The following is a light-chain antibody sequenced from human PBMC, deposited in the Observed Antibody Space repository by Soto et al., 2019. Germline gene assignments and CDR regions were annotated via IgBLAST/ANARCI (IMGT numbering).Light chain of an antibody. Sequence: QSALTQPASVSGSPGQSITISCTGTSSDIGHYDYVSWYQQHPGKAPKLMIYDVTNRPSGVSNRFSGSQSGNTASPTISELQAEDEADYYCSSYASSSTRVFGTGTKVTVL. V-gene: IGLV2-14*03. J-gene: IGLJ1*01. CDR1: SSDIGHYDY. CDR2: DVT. CDR3: SSYASSSTRV.